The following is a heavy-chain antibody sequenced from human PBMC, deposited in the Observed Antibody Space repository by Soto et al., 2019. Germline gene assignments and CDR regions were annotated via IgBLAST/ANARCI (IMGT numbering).Heavy chain of an antibody. CDR1: GFTFSSHW. CDR2: INSDGSST. V-gene: IGHV3-74*01. CDR3: ARDSSPYYDFWSGFYTYFDY. J-gene: IGHJ4*02. D-gene: IGHD3-3*01. Sequence: GGSMRLSCAASGFTFSSHWMQWVRQAAGKGLVWVSRINSDGSSTNYADSVKGRFTISRDNAKNTLYLQMNSLRADDTAVYYCARDSSPYYDFWSGFYTYFDYWGQGALVTVSS.